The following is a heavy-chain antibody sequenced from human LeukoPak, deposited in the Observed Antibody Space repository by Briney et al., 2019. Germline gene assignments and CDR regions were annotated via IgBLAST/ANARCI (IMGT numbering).Heavy chain of an antibody. J-gene: IGHJ6*03. Sequence: GGCLRLFWEASVFTFGRFAMSWVRQASGGGLECLSGNSGSCYYTYYAGSVKGRFNITRDNYKSTLYIEMSSLRVEDTAVYYCLKDGSWGDYQFYFYMDDWAKGPRSPSP. CDR3: LKDGSWGDYQFYFYMDD. CDR2: NSGSCYYT. D-gene: IGHD2-2*01. CDR1: VFTFGRFA. V-gene: IGHV3-23*01.